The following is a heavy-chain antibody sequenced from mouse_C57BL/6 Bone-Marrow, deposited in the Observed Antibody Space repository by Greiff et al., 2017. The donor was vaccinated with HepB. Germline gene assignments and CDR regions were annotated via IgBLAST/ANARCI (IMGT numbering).Heavy chain of an antibody. V-gene: IGHV1-22*01. D-gene: IGHD1-1*01. CDR2: INPNNGGT. Sequence: VQLKQSGPELVKPGASVKMSCKASGYTFTDYNMHWVKQSHGKSLEWIGYINPNNGGTSYNQKFKGKATLTVNKSSSTAYMELRSLTSEDSAVYYCARRAPITTVVAHWYFDVWGTGTTVTVSS. J-gene: IGHJ1*03. CDR1: GYTFTDYN. CDR3: ARRAPITTVVAHWYFDV.